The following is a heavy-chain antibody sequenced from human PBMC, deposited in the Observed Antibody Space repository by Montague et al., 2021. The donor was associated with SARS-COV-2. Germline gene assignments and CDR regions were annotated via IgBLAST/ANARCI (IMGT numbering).Heavy chain of an antibody. D-gene: IGHD3-22*01. Sequence: SLRLSCAASGFTFSSHWMYWVRQAPGKGLVWVSRIRSDGSRIYYADSVKGRFTISRDNAKNMLYLQMNNLKAEDTAVYYCARGVLSESSVGEDYWGQGTLVTVSS. CDR3: ARGVLSESSVGEDY. CDR2: IRSDGSRI. V-gene: IGHV3-74*01. J-gene: IGHJ4*02. CDR1: GFTFSSHW.